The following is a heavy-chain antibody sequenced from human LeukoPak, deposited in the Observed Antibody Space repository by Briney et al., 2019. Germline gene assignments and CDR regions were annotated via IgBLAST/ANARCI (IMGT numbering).Heavy chain of an antibody. CDR3: ARGNTYGLAY. Sequence: GGPRLSCAASGFTFSSYWMHWVRQAPGKGLVWVSRISSDGSTTSYADPVKGRFTISRDNAKNTLYLQMNSLRAEDTAVYYCARGNTYGLAYWGQGTLVTVSS. CDR2: ISSDGSTT. J-gene: IGHJ4*02. D-gene: IGHD2-8*01. V-gene: IGHV3-74*01. CDR1: GFTFSSYW.